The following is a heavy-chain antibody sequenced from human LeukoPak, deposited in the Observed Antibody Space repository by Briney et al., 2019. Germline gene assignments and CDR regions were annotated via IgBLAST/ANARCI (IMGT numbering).Heavy chain of an antibody. J-gene: IGHJ6*03. Sequence: GASVKVSCKASGYTFTDYYMHWVRQAPGQGLEWMGWINPNSGGTNYAQKFQGRVTMTRDTSISTAYMELSRLRSDDTAVYYCARVKDRISMVRGVLSPQNYYYYYMDVWGKGTTVTVPS. D-gene: IGHD3-10*01. V-gene: IGHV1-2*02. CDR3: ARVKDRISMVRGVLSPQNYYYYYMDV. CDR2: INPNSGGT. CDR1: GYTFTDYY.